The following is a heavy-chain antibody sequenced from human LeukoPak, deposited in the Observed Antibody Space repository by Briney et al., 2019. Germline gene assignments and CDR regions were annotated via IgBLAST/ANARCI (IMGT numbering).Heavy chain of an antibody. D-gene: IGHD3-16*02. CDR3: ARGGMITYGGVIVEN. CDR2: IYPSSST. Sequence: PSQTLSLTCTVSGGSISSGSYYWSWIRQPAGQGLESIGRIYPSSSTNYNPSLNSRATISVDTSKNQCSLKVSSVTAADTAVYYCARGGMITYGGVIVENWGQGSLVTVS. V-gene: IGHV4-61*02. J-gene: IGHJ4*02. CDR1: GGSISSGSYY.